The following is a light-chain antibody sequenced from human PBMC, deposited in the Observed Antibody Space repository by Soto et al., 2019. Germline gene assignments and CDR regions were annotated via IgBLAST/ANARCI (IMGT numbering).Light chain of an antibody. J-gene: IGKJ4*01. CDR1: QSVRSY. CDR3: HQRSKWPLT. CDR2: DAS. V-gene: IGKV3-11*01. Sequence: IALTQSPATLSLSPGERATLSGLASQSVRSYLAWYQQKPGQAPRLLIYDASNRATDIPARFSGSGSGTDFTLTISSLDPEDSAVYYCHQRSKWPLTFGGGTKVDI.